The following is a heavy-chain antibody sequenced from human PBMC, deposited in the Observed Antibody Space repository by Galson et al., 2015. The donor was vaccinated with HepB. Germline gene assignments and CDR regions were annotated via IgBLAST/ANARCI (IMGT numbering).Heavy chain of an antibody. CDR1: GFTFSGSA. D-gene: IGHD6-13*01. V-gene: IGHV3-73*01. J-gene: IGHJ4*02. Sequence: SLRLSCAASGFTFSGSAMHWVRQAPGRGLEWVGRIGSKANSYATAYAASVKGRITISRDDSKNTAYMQMNSLKTEDTAVYYCTRLGDLSGYSSLWGQGTLVTVSS. CDR3: TRLGDLSGYSSL. CDR2: IGSKANSYAT.